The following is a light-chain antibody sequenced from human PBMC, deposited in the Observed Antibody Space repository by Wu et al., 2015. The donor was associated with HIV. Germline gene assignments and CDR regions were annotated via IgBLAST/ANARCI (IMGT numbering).Light chain of an antibody. CDR1: QSISRW. CDR2: EAS. Sequence: QMTPVSSTLSASVGDRVTITCRASQSISRWLAWYQQKPGKAPHLLMYEASTLQTGVPSRFSGSGYGTEFTLTISSLQPDDFGTFYCQHYSNYPYTFGQGTRVE. V-gene: IGKV1-5*03. J-gene: IGKJ2*01. CDR3: QHYSNYPYT.